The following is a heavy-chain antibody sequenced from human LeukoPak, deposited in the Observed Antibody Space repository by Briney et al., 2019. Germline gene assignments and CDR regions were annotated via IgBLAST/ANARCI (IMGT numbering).Heavy chain of an antibody. CDR3: AREKRYCSGGSCYQWFDP. J-gene: IGHJ5*02. CDR1: GGSISSGDYY. D-gene: IGHD2-15*01. Sequence: SETLSLTCTVSGGSISSGDYYWSWIRQPPGKGLERIGYIYYSGSTYYNPSLKSRVTISVDTSKNQFSLKLSSVTAADTAVYYCAREKRYCSGGSCYQWFDPWGQGTLVTVSS. CDR2: IYYSGST. V-gene: IGHV4-30-4*02.